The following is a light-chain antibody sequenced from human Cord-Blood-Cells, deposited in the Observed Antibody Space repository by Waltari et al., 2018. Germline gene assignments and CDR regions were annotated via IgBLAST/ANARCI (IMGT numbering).Light chain of an antibody. V-gene: IGLV2-23*01. CDR2: EGS. J-gene: IGLJ3*02. CDR3: CSYAGSSTWV. Sequence: QSALTQPASVSGSPGQSITISCTGTSSDVGGYNLVSWYQQHPGKPPKPMIYEGSKRLLVVSTLFSVSKSGHTASLTISGFQAEDEADYYCCSYAGSSTWVFGGGTKLTVL. CDR1: SSDVGGYNL.